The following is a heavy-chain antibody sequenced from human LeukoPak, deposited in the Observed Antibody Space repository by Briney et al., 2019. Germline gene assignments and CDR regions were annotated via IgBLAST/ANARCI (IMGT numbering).Heavy chain of an antibody. V-gene: IGHV4-59*01. D-gene: IGHD6-13*01. J-gene: IGHJ1*01. Sequence: SQSLSLTCTVSGGSISSYYCSWIRPLPRKGLEWIGYIYYSGSNNNDPSLKSRVSISVGTSKNQVSLKLTSVTAAETAVYYCARGAWYSSSWYEYFQHWGQGTLVTVSS. CDR2: IYYSGSN. CDR1: GGSISSYY. CDR3: ARGAWYSSSWYEYFQH.